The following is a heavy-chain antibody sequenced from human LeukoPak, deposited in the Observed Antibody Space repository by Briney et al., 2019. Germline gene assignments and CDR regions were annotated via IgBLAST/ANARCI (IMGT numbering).Heavy chain of an antibody. CDR2: IRYDGSNK. CDR3: ARCTVTSAQGAFDI. V-gene: IGHV3-30*02. J-gene: IGHJ3*02. Sequence: GGSLRLSCAASGFTFSSYGMHWVRQAPGKGLEWVAFIRYDGSNKYYADSVKGRFTISRDNSKNTLYLQMNSLRAEDTAVYYCARCTVTSAQGAFDIWGQGTMVTVSS. D-gene: IGHD4-17*01. CDR1: GFTFSSYG.